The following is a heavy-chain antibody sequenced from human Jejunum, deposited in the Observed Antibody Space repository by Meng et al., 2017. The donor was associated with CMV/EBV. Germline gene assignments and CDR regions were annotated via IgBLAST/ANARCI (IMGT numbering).Heavy chain of an antibody. V-gene: IGHV3-7*01. CDR1: GFSFSTYW. CDR3: VRDAGWFHFDY. D-gene: IGHD2-15*01. Sequence: CAASGFSFSTYWMTWVRQAPGKGLEWLANIKEDGGQKNYVDSLKGRFTISGDNAKNSLYLQMNTLRADDTAVYYCVRDAGWFHFDYWGQGTLVTVSS. J-gene: IGHJ4*02. CDR2: IKEDGGQK.